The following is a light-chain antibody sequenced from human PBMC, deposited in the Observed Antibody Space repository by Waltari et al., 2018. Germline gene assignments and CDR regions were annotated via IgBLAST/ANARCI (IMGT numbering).Light chain of an antibody. J-gene: IGKJ3*01. V-gene: IGKV1-39*01. CDR1: QSISSY. Sequence: DIQMTQSPSSLSASVGDSVTITCRASQSISSYLNWYQQRPGKAPKLLISSASSLQSGVPSRFSGSGSGTDFTLTISSLQPEDIATYYCQHSYTTPLTFGPGSKVEIK. CDR2: SAS. CDR3: QHSYTTPLT.